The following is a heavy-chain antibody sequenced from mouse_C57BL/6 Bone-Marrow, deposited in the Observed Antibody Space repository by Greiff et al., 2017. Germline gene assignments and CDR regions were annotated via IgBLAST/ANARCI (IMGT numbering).Heavy chain of an antibody. CDR3: ARKTQLARFAY. CDR2: IHPNSGST. CDR1: GYTFTSYW. D-gene: IGHD4-1*02. Sequence: QVQLQQPGAELVKPGASVKLSCKASGYTFTSYWMHWVKQRPGQGLEWIGMIHPNSGSTNYNEKFKSKATLTVDKSSSTAYMQLSSLTSEDSAVYYCARKTQLARFAYWGQGTLVTVSA. J-gene: IGHJ3*01. V-gene: IGHV1-64*01.